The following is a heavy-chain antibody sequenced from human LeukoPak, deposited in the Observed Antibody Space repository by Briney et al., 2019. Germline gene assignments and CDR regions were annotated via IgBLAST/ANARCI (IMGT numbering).Heavy chain of an antibody. V-gene: IGHV3-30*18. CDR2: ISFDGSIT. CDR3: AKDSSSRGWYFEH. D-gene: IGHD6-19*01. J-gene: IGHJ4*02. CDR1: GFSFSYYG. Sequence: PGRSLRLSCAASGFSFSYYGMHWVRQAPGKGLEWVSFISFDGSITYNADSVKGRLTISRDNSKNTVYLQMNRLRAEDTAVYFCAKDSSSRGWYFEHWGQGTLVIVSS.